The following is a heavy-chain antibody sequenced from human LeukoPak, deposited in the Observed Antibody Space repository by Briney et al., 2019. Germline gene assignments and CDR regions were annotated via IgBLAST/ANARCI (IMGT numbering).Heavy chain of an antibody. CDR2: IDTDGSST. Sequence: GGSLRLSCAASGFTFSNAWINWVRQAPGKGLVWVSLIDTDGSSTPYADSVKGRFTISRDNAKNTLYLQMNSLRAEDTAVYYCARVGGSSDFDYWGQGTLVTVSS. V-gene: IGHV3-74*01. CDR1: GFTFSNAW. CDR3: ARVGGSSDFDY. D-gene: IGHD3-10*01. J-gene: IGHJ4*02.